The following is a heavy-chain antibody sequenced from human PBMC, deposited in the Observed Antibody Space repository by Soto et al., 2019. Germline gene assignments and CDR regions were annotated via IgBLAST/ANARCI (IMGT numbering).Heavy chain of an antibody. V-gene: IGHV4-38-2*02. CDR1: GDSISGGASF. J-gene: IGHJ4*01. CDR2: IYHGGTT. D-gene: IGHD6-19*01. CDR3: ARVHVMVVAGSTFDY. Sequence: SETLSLTCTVSGDSISGGASFWSWIRQPPGKGPEWIASIYHGGTTFYNPSLKSRITISVDTSNNQFSLKLTSVTAADTAVYYCARVHVMVVAGSTFDYWGHGTLVTVSS.